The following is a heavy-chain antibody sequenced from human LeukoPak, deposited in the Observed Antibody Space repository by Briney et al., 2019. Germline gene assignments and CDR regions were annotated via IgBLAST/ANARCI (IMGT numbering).Heavy chain of an antibody. CDR1: GLTVSSNY. Sequence: PVGSLRLSCAASGLTVSSNYMNWVRQAPGKGLERVSVIYSGGSTYYADSVKDRFTISRDNSKNTLYLQMNSLRPEDTAVYYCARDNFWSGYYGYWGQGTLVTVSS. J-gene: IGHJ4*02. CDR2: IYSGGST. CDR3: ARDNFWSGYYGY. V-gene: IGHV3-66*02. D-gene: IGHD3-3*01.